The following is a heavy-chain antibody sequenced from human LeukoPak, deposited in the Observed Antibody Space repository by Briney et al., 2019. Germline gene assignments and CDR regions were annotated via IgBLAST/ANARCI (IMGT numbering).Heavy chain of an antibody. D-gene: IGHD6-19*01. Sequence: SETLSLTCTVSGGSISSYYWSWIRQPPGKGLEWIGYIYYSGSTNYNPSLKSRVTISVDTSKNQFSLKLSSVTAADTAVYYCAREGSGWYVGIWGQGTMVTVSS. V-gene: IGHV4-59*01. CDR3: AREGSGWYVGI. CDR2: IYYSGST. CDR1: GGSISSYY. J-gene: IGHJ3*02.